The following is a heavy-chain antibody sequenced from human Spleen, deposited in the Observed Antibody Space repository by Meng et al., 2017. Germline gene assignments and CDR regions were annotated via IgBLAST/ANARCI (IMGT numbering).Heavy chain of an antibody. Sequence: QVQLQESGPGLVKPSQTLSLTYTVSGGSISSGTYYWGWIRQLQGKGLEWIAYIHYSGSTYYSPSLKSRVTVSIDTSKSQFSLKLTSVTAADTAVYYCVRSSGWVRTGFDPWGQGTLVTVSS. CDR3: VRSSGWVRTGFDP. J-gene: IGHJ5*02. V-gene: IGHV4-30-4*08. D-gene: IGHD6-19*01. CDR2: IHYSGST. CDR1: GGSISSGTYY.